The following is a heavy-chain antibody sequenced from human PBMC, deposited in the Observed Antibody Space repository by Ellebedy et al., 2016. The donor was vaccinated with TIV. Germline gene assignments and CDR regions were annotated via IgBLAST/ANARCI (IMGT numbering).Heavy chain of an antibody. CDR3: ASLAGPFGPIQH. J-gene: IGHJ1*01. V-gene: IGHV3-23*01. CDR1: GLMFNNYA. D-gene: IGHD3-10*01. CDR2: ISGSGGGT. Sequence: GGSLRLXXVASGLMFNNYAMSWVRQAPGKGLEWVSSISGSGGGTYYADSVKGRFTISRDNSKNTLFLRMNSLRGDDTAVYYCASLAGPFGPIQHWGQGALVTVS.